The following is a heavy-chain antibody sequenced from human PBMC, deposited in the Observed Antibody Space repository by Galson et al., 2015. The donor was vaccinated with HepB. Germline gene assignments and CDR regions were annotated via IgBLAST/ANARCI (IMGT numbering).Heavy chain of an antibody. J-gene: IGHJ4*02. V-gene: IGHV3-23*01. CDR3: SKDSGLGGENY. D-gene: IGHD3-16*01. Sequence: SLRLSCAASGFTFSVYTMNWVRQTRKGLEWVSAVRGSGTGTWYADSVKGRFTISRDDSTNTVFLQLNSLRAADTAIYYCSKDSGLGGENYWGQGILVTVSS. CDR2: VRGSGTGT. CDR1: GFTFSVYT.